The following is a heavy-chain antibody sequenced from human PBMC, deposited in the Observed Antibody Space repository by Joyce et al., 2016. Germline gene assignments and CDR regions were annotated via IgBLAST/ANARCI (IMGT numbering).Heavy chain of an antibody. D-gene: IGHD6-6*01. CDR1: GFSFSGYW. CDR2: INTDGGRT. CDR3: VRGISARPGGPNWFDP. V-gene: IGHV3-74*01. Sequence: EVQLVESGGGLVQPGGSLRLSCAASGFSFSGYWIHWVRQAPGKGLVWVARINTDGGRTRFADSVKGRFTISRDNAKNTLYLQMNSLRAEDTAVYYCVRGISARPGGPNWFDPWGQGTLVTVSS. J-gene: IGHJ5*02.